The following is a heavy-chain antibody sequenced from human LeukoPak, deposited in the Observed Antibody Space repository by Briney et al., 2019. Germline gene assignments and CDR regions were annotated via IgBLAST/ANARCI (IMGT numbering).Heavy chain of an antibody. CDR1: GYTFTGYY. V-gene: IGHV1-2*02. Sequence: GASVKVSCKASGYTFTGYYMHWVRQAPGQGLEWMGWINPNSGGTNYAQKFQGRVTMTRDTSISTAYMELSRLRSDDTAVYYCARGYWRGSYYDSSGYSNWFDPWGQGTLVTVSS. CDR3: ARGYWRGSYYDSSGYSNWFDP. J-gene: IGHJ5*02. D-gene: IGHD3-22*01. CDR2: INPNSGGT.